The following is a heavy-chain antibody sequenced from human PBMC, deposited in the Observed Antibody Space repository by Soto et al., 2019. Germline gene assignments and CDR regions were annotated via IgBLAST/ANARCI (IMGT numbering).Heavy chain of an antibody. CDR2: ISYDGSNT. CDR3: AKDGLRYCSSTSCYQATHNWFVP. Sequence: SLRLSCAASGFTFSSYGMHWISQAPGEGLEWGAVISYDGSNTYYADSVKGRFTLSREKSKKTLYLQMNSLRAEDTAVYYCAKDGLRYCSSTSCYQATHNWFVPWAQGT. D-gene: IGHD2-2*01. V-gene: IGHV3-30*18. CDR1: GFTFSSYG. J-gene: IGHJ5*02.